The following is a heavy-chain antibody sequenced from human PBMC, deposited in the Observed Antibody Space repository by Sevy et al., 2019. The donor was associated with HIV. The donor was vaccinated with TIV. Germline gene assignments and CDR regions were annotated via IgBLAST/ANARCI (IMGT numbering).Heavy chain of an antibody. CDR2: ISTSGTTI. CDR3: ARGAGIVVVPAAIWFDS. D-gene: IGHD2-2*01. J-gene: IGHJ5*01. CDR1: GFTLRSYE. Sequence: GGSLRLSCAVSGFTLRSYEMNWVRQAPGKGLEWVSFISTSGTTIYYADSVKGRFTISRDNAKNSLYLQMDSLRAEATALYYCARGAGIVVVPAAIWFDSWGQGTLVTVSS. V-gene: IGHV3-48*03.